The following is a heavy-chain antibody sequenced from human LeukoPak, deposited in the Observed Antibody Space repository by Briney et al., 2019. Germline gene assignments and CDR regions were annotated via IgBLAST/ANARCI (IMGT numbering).Heavy chain of an antibody. CDR1: GFTFDDYA. J-gene: IGHJ4*02. V-gene: IGHV3-9*01. Sequence: PSGGSLRLSCAASGFTFDDYAMHWVRQAPGKGLEWVSGISWNSGSIGYADSVKGRFTISRDNAKNSLYLQMNSLRAEDTALYYCARGDYYGSGSSPHIDYWGQGTLVTVSS. CDR2: ISWNSGSI. D-gene: IGHD3-10*01. CDR3: ARGDYYGSGSSPHIDY.